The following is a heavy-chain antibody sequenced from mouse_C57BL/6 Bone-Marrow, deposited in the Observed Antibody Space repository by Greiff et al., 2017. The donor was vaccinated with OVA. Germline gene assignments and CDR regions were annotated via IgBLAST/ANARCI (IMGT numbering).Heavy chain of an antibody. CDR2: IDPSDSYT. CDR1: GYTFTSYW. CDR3: ARAVGVFAD. Sequence: VQLQQPGAELVKPGASVKPSCKASGYTFTSYWMKWVKQRPGQGLEWIGEIDPSDSYTNYNQKFKGKATLTVDTSSSTAYMQLSSRTSEDSAVYYCARAVGVFADWGQGTLVTVSA. J-gene: IGHJ3*01. V-gene: IGHV1-50*01.